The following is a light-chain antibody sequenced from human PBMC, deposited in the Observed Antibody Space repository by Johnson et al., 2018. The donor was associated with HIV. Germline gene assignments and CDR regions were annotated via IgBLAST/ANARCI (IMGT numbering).Light chain of an antibody. V-gene: IGLV1-51*02. CDR1: SSDMGNYA. Sequence: QSVLTQPPSVSAAPGQKVTISCSGSSSDMGNYAVSWYQQLPGTAPTLLIYEKNKRPSGIPDRFSASKSGTSATLDITGLPTGDEADYYCGTWDSGLGAHYVFGTGTKVTVL. J-gene: IGLJ1*01. CDR2: EKN. CDR3: GTWDSGLGAHYV.